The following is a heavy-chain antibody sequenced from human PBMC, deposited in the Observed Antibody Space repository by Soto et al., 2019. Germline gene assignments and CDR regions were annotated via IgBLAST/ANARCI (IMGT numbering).Heavy chain of an antibody. CDR3: AKGRYDFWSPYYFDS. CDR2: ITWNSRVL. J-gene: IGHJ4*02. D-gene: IGHD3-3*01. CDR1: GLNFDDFA. Sequence: GGSLRLSCVGTGLNFDDFAMHWVRQAPGKGLEWVSGITWNSRVLAYADSVEGRFTISRDNARNSLYLQMDSLRDEDTALYYCAKGRYDFWSPYYFDSWGQGTLVTVSS. V-gene: IGHV3-9*01.